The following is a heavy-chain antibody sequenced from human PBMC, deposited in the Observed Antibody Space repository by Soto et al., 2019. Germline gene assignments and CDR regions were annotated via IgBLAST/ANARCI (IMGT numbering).Heavy chain of an antibody. CDR3: ASHRNDYGDYRLDY. Sequence: SETLSLTCAVSGVSISSGNWWTWVRQTPQRGLEYIGEIFHDGTANYYPSFERRVAISVDMSKNQFSLKLNSVTAADTAVYYCASHRNDYGDYRLDYWGQGALVTVS. V-gene: IGHV4-4*02. D-gene: IGHD4-17*01. J-gene: IGHJ4*02. CDR1: GVSISSGNW. CDR2: IFHDGTA.